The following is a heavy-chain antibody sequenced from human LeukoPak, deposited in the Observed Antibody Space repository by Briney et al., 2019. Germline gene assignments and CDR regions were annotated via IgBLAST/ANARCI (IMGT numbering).Heavy chain of an antibody. J-gene: IGHJ5*02. D-gene: IGHD3-22*01. CDR2: IIPIFGTA. CDR1: GGTFSSYA. V-gene: IGHV1-69*05. CDR3: ARVISGRIVALNWFDP. Sequence: ASVKVSCKASGGTFSSYAISWVRQAPGQGLEWMGGIIPIFGTANCAQKLQGRVTITTDESTSTAYMELSSLRSEDTAVYYCARVISGRIVALNWFDPWGQGTLVTVSS.